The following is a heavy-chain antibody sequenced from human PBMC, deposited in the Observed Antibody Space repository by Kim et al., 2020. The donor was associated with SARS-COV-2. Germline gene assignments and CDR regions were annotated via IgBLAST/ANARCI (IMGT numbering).Heavy chain of an antibody. V-gene: IGHV3-23*01. CDR3: AKDGHLGYCTNSVCYLAY. J-gene: IGHJ4*02. Sequence: KGRFTISEDNSKNTLYLQMNSLRAEDTAVYYCAKDGHLGYCTNSVCYLAYWGQGTLVTVSS. D-gene: IGHD2-8*01.